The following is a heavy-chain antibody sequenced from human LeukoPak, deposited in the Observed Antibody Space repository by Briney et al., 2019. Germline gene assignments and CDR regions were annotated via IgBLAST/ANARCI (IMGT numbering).Heavy chain of an antibody. V-gene: IGHV1-18*01. Sequence: ASVKVSCKASGYTFTSYGISWVRQAPGQGLEWMGWISAYSGNTNYAQKLQGRVTMTTDTSTSTAYMELRSLRSDDTAVYYCARTPELMIVVAPDYWGQGTLVTVSS. CDR2: ISAYSGNT. J-gene: IGHJ4*02. CDR1: GYTFTSYG. D-gene: IGHD3-22*01. CDR3: ARTPELMIVVAPDY.